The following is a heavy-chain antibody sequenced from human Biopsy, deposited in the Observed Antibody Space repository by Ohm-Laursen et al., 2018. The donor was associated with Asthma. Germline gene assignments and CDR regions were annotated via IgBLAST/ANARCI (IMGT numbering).Heavy chain of an antibody. D-gene: IGHD3-22*01. CDR2: IYYSWST. CDR3: ARAQDYYDSRGYYRSFDY. V-gene: IGHV4-31*03. J-gene: IGHJ4*02. Sequence: SDTLSLTCTVSYGSITSGGYYWTWIRQHPGKGLEWIGVIYYSWSTYYNPSLKSRVSISIDTSKNQFSLKLSSVTAANTAVYYCARAQDYYDSRGYYRSFDYWGQGTLVTVSS. CDR1: YGSITSGGYY.